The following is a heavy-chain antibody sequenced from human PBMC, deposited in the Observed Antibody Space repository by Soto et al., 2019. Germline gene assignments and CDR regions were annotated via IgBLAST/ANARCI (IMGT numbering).Heavy chain of an antibody. CDR3: AKKGVSTSAQQPYYHYGIDV. CDR1: GCTFSSYA. D-gene: IGHD2-2*01. Sequence: GGSLRLSCAASGCTFSSYAMSWVRQAPGKGLEWVSAISGSGGSTYYADSVKGRFTISRDNSKNTLYLQMNSLSAEDTAVYYCAKKGVSTSAQQPYYHYGIDVWGQGTMVTVSS. V-gene: IGHV3-23*01. CDR2: ISGSGGST. J-gene: IGHJ6*02.